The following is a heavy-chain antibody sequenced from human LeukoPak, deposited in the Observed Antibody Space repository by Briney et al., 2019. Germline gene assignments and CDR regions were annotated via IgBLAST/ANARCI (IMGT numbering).Heavy chain of an antibody. V-gene: IGHV3-23*01. CDR2: ISGSGGST. Sequence: GGSLRLSCAASGFTFSSYAMSWVRQAPGNGLEWVSAISGSGGSTYYADSVKGRFTISRDNSKNTLYLQMNSLRAEDTAVYYCAKDTFHGDYVYDYWGQGTLVTVSS. CDR3: AKDTFHGDYVYDY. J-gene: IGHJ4*02. D-gene: IGHD4-17*01. CDR1: GFTFSSYA.